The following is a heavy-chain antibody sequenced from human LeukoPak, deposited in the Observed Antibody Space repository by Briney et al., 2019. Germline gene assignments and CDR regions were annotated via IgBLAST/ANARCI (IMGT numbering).Heavy chain of an antibody. J-gene: IGHJ4*02. CDR2: INHSGST. V-gene: IGHV4-34*01. CDR3: ARGPVAPVSANNDY. CDR1: GGSFSGYY. Sequence: SETLSLTCAVYGGSFSGYYWSWIRQPPGKGLEWIGEINHSGSTNYNPSLKSRVTISVDTSKNQFSLKLSSVTAADTAVYYCARGPVAPVSANNDYWGQGTLVTVSS. D-gene: IGHD4-23*01.